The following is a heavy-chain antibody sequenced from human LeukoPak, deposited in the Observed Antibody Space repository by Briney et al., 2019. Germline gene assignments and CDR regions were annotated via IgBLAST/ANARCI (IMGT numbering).Heavy chain of an antibody. J-gene: IGHJ5*02. CDR1: GFTFSSYG. Sequence: GGSLRLSCAASGFTFSSYGMHWVRQAPGKGLEWVAFIRYDGSNKYYADSVKGRFTISRDNSKNTLYLQMNSLRAEDTAVYYCAKMTRYSSSNNWFDPWGQGTLVTVSS. CDR2: IRYDGSNK. D-gene: IGHD6-6*01. CDR3: AKMTRYSSSNNWFDP. V-gene: IGHV3-30*02.